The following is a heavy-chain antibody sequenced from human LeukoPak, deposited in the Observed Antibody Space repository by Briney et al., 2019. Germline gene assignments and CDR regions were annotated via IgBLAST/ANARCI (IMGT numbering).Heavy chain of an antibody. CDR1: GFTFSDHY. Sequence: GGSLRLSCAASGFTFSDHYMDWVRQAPGKGLEWVFRIRNKANIYTTEYAASVKGRFTISRNDSKNSLYLQMNSLKTEDTAVYYCARSSASWPFDYWGQGTLVTVSS. D-gene: IGHD6-13*01. J-gene: IGHJ4*02. V-gene: IGHV3-72*01. CDR2: IRNKANIYTT. CDR3: ARSSASWPFDY.